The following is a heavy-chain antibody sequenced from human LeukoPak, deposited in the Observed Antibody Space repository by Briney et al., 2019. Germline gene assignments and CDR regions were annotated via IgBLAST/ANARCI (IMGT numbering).Heavy chain of an antibody. D-gene: IGHD6-19*01. CDR2: ISSSGSTI. CDR1: GGSISSSSYY. J-gene: IGHJ4*02. V-gene: IGHV3-11*01. CDR3: ARDNLPPSGIAVAGTCYFDY. Sequence: LSLTCTVSGGSISSSSYYWGWIRQPPGKGLEWVSYISSSGSTIYYADSVKGRFTISRDNAENSLYLQMNSLRPEDTAVYYCARDNLPPSGIAVAGTCYFDYWGQGTLVTVSS.